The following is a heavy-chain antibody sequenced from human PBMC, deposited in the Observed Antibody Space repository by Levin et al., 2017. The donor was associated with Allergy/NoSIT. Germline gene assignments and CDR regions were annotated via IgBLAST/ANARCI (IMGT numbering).Heavy chain of an antibody. CDR2: IIPIFGTA. D-gene: IGHD3-16*01. CDR1: GGTFSSYA. Sequence: SVKVSCKASGGTFSSYAISWVRQAPGQGLEWMGGIIPIFGTANYAQKFQGRVTITADESTSTAYMELSSLRSEDTAVYYCARVQVGGNYYFDYWGQGTLVTVSS. V-gene: IGHV1-69*13. CDR3: ARVQVGGNYYFDY. J-gene: IGHJ4*02.